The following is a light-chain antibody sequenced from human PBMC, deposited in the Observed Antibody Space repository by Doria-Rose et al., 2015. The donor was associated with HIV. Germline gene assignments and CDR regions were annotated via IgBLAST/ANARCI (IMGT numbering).Light chain of an antibody. CDR2: GAS. V-gene: IGKV3-20*01. J-gene: IGKJ1*01. Sequence: TQSPGTLSLSPGERATLSCRASQSVSANYLAWYQQRPGQSPSLIIYGASSRATDIPDRFSGSGSGTDFTLTISRLEPEDFAVYYCHQYASSRTFGQGTKVEIK. CDR1: QSVSANY. CDR3: HQYASSRT.